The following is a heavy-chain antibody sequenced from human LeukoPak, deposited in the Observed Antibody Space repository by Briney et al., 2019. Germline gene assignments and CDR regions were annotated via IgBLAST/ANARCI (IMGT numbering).Heavy chain of an antibody. D-gene: IGHD6-13*01. CDR3: ARGVQGIAAAGREIDY. Sequence: ASVKVSCKASGYTFTGHYMHWVRQAPGQGLEWMGWINPNSGGTNYAQKFQGWVTMTRDTSISTAYMELSRLRSDDTAVYYCARGVQGIAAAGREIDYWGQGTLVTVSS. CDR2: INPNSGGT. CDR1: GYTFTGHY. J-gene: IGHJ4*02. V-gene: IGHV1-2*04.